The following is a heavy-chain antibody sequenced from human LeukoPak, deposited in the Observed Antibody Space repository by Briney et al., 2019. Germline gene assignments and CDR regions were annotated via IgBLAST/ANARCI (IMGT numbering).Heavy chain of an antibody. CDR1: GFTFSDYW. J-gene: IGHJ6*03. Sequence: GGSLRLSCAASGFTFSDYWMHWVRQAPGKGLVWVSRISSDGSRVTYADSVKGRFTISRDNAKNSLYLQMNSLRAEDTAVYYCAKEGGVYSTPYYMDVWGKGTTVTVSS. CDR2: ISSDGSRV. CDR3: AKEGGVYSTPYYMDV. D-gene: IGHD1-26*01. V-gene: IGHV3-74*01.